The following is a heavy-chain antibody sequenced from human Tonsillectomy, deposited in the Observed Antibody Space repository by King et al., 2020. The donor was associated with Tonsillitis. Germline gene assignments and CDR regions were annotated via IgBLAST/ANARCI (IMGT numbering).Heavy chain of an antibody. J-gene: IGHJ4*02. CDR1: GYTFTGYY. V-gene: IGHV1-2*02. D-gene: IGHD3-9*01. CDR3: ARVRTISYDLLTGPPDY. CDR2: INPNSGGT. Sequence: QLVQSGAEVKKPGASVKVSCKASGYTFTGYYMHWVRQAPGQGLEWMGWINPNSGGTNYAQKFQGRVTMTRDTSISTAYMELSRLRSDDTAVYYCARVRTISYDLLTGPPDYWGQGTLVTVSS.